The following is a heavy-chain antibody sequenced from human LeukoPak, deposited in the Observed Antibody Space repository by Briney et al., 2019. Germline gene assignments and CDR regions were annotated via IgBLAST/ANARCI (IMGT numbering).Heavy chain of an antibody. V-gene: IGHV1-18*04. CDR3: ARVSRTADNWNDVHYFDY. Sequence: ASVKVSCKASGYTFTGYYMHWVRQAPGQGLEWMGGIIPIFGTANYAQNLQGRVTMTTDTSTSTAYMELRSLRSDDTAVYYCARVSRTADNWNDVHYFDYWGQGTLVTVSS. CDR2: IIPIFGTA. CDR1: GYTFTGYY. D-gene: IGHD1-1*01. J-gene: IGHJ4*02.